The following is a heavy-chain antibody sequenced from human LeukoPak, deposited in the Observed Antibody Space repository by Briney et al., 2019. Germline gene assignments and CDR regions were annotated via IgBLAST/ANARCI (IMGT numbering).Heavy chain of an antibody. CDR2: IWYDGGNK. J-gene: IGHJ4*02. CDR1: GFTFSTYG. CDR3: ARGQYSPDY. V-gene: IGHV3-33*01. D-gene: IGHD2-15*01. Sequence: PGRSLRLSCAASGFTFSTYGMHWVRQALGKGLEWVAVIWYDGGNKYYSDSVKGRFTISRDNSKNTASLQMNSLRAEDTAVYYCARGQYSPDYWGQGTLVTVSS.